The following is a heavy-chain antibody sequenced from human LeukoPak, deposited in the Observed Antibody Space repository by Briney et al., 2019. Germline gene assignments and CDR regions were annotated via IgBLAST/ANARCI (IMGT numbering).Heavy chain of an antibody. Sequence: PGGSLRLSCAGSGFTFSRSWMTWVRQAPGKGLEWVASIKQDGSMKHYMDSVKGRFTISRDNAENSLYLQMNSLRAEDTAVYYCAKLLGDVTTFDYWGQGTLVTVSS. CDR3: AKLLGDVTTFDY. CDR2: IKQDGSMK. V-gene: IGHV3-7*01. D-gene: IGHD3-16*01. J-gene: IGHJ4*02. CDR1: GFTFSRSW.